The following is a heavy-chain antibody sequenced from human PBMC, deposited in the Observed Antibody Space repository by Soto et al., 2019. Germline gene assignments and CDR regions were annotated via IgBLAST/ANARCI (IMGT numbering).Heavy chain of an antibody. CDR3: ALALGPTTGLDY. J-gene: IGHJ4*02. D-gene: IGHD1-26*01. CDR1: GASTVSHYH. CDR2: IFNSGTT. V-gene: IGHV4-31*02. Sequence: QVQLQESGPGLVKPSQTLSLTCSVSGASTVSHYHWTWIRQPPGKGLEWMGYIFNSGTTFYNPSLMSRLSISMDTSGNHFSLELRSVTAADTAVYYGALALGPTTGLDYWGQGTLVTVSS.